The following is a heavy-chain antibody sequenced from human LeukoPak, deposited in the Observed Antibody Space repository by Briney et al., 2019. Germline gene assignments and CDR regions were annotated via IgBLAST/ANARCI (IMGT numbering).Heavy chain of an antibody. V-gene: IGHV1-46*01. J-gene: IGHJ4*02. CDR3: ARDRAVAGTFGDY. Sequence: ASVKVSCKASGYTFTGYYMHWVRQAPGQGLEWMGMINPSGGSTSYAQKFQGRVTMTRDTSTSTVYMELSSLRSEDTAVYYCARDRAVAGTFGDYWGQGTLVTVSS. CDR2: INPSGGST. D-gene: IGHD6-19*01. CDR1: GYTFTGYY.